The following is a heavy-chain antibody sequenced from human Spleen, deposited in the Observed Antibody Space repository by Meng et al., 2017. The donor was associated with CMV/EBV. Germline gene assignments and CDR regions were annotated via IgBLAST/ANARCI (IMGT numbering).Heavy chain of an antibody. Sequence: GESLKISCAASGFSFSKYTMNWVRQAPGKGLEWVSSISSGSAYMNYADSVKGRFTISRDNSRNSLYLQMNNLRVEDTAVYYCARDSSYDFYWGQGTLVTVSS. J-gene: IGHJ4*02. CDR2: ISSGSAYM. CDR3: ARDSSYDFY. V-gene: IGHV3-21*01. D-gene: IGHD3-3*01. CDR1: GFSFSKYT.